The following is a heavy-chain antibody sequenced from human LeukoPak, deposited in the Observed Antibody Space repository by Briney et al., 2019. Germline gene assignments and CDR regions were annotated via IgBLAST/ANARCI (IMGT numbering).Heavy chain of an antibody. CDR1: GYTFTSYA. V-gene: IGHV7-4-1*02. CDR3: ARVGCSSTSCYTGLFDY. Sequence: GASVKVSCKASGYTFTSYAMNWVRQAPGQGLEWMGWINTNTGNPTYAQGFTGRFVFSLDTSVSTAYPQISSLKAEDTAVYYCARVGCSSTSCYTGLFDYWGHGTLVTVSS. CDR2: INTNTGNP. D-gene: IGHD2-2*02. J-gene: IGHJ4*01.